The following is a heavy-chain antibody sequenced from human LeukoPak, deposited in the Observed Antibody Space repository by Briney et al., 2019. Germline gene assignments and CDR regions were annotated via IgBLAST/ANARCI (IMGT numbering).Heavy chain of an antibody. CDR3: ARDLGRRWLVDSHDAFDI. Sequence: ESLTLTCTVSGVSISSSSYYWGRIRQAPGKELEWIRSHYYSGSTYYNPSSKSRVTISVDTSKNQFSLKLSSVTAADTAVYYCARDLGRRWLVDSHDAFDIWGQGTMVTVSS. CDR2: HYYSGST. CDR1: GVSISSSSYY. V-gene: IGHV4-39*07. J-gene: IGHJ3*02. D-gene: IGHD6-19*01.